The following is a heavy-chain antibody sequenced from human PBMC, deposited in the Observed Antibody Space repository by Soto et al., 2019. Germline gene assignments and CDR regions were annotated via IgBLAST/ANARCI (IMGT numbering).Heavy chain of an antibody. CDR3: ARDRGQTAEVDATTWGVDDAFDI. CDR1: GFTFSTYW. Sequence: EVQLAESGGGLVQPGGSLRLSCAASGFTFSTYWMTWVRQAPGKGLEWVANIKQDGSERYYVDSVKGRFTISRDNAKKSLYLQMNSLRAEDTAVYYCARDRGQTAEVDATTWGVDDAFDIWGQGTVVTVSS. CDR2: IKQDGSER. D-gene: IGHD1-1*01. V-gene: IGHV3-7*01. J-gene: IGHJ3*02.